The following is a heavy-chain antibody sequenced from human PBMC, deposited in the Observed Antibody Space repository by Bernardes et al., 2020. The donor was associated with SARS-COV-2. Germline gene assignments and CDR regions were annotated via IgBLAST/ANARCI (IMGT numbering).Heavy chain of an antibody. D-gene: IGHD1-26*01. CDR1: GYTFTSYD. J-gene: IGHJ6*02. Sequence: SVTFSFNTSGYTFTSYDISWVRQSPGQGLEWMGWMSPNSGNTGYAQKFQGRVTMTRDTSISTAYMELTSLTSDDTAIYFCAIMMVGPTNYYYYYGMDVWGQGTTVTVSS. V-gene: IGHV1-8*01. CDR2: MSPNSGNT. CDR3: AIMMVGPTNYYYYYGMDV.